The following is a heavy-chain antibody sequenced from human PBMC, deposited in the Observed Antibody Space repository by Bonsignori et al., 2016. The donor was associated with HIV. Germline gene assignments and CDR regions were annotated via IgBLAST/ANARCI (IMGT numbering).Heavy chain of an antibody. CDR3: ARAGYDILTGYNVFDY. D-gene: IGHD3-9*01. J-gene: IGHJ4*02. Sequence: VRQAPGKGLVWVSRIHSDGSSTTYADSVMGRFTISRDNGKNTLYLQMNSLRAEDTAVYYCARAGYDILTGYNVFDYWGQGTLVTVSS. CDR2: IHSDGSST. V-gene: IGHV3-74*01.